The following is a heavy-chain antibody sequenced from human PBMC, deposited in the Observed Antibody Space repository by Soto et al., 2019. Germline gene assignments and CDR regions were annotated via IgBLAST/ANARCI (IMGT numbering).Heavy chain of an antibody. D-gene: IGHD1-7*01. Sequence: PSETLSLTCTVSGGSISSSSYYWGWIRQPPGKGLEWIGSIYYSGSTYYNPSLKSRVTISVDTSKNQFSLKLSSVTAADTAVYYCARTITGTTLYYGMDVWGQGTTVTVSS. CDR2: IYYSGST. CDR3: ARTITGTTLYYGMDV. CDR1: GGSISSSSYY. V-gene: IGHV4-39*01. J-gene: IGHJ6*02.